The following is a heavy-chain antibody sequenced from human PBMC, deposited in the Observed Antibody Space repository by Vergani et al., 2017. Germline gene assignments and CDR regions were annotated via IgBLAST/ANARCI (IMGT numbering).Heavy chain of an antibody. CDR2: IRGSGGDT. D-gene: IGHD1-7*01. V-gene: IGHV3-23*01. CDR1: GFTFTNYA. J-gene: IGHJ3*02. Sequence: EVQLLESGGGLVQPGGSLRLSCAASGFTFTNYAMTWVRPAPGKGLEWVSAIRGSGGDTYYADSVQGRFTISRDNSKNTLYLQMNSLRAEHTAVYYCAKVRDLNYIEAFDIWGQGTMVTVSS. CDR3: AKVRDLNYIEAFDI.